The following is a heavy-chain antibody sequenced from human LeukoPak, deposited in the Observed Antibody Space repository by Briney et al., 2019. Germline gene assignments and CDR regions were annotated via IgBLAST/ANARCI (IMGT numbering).Heavy chain of an antibody. D-gene: IGHD3-22*01. Sequence: GGSLRLSCAASGFTFSSYEMNWVRQARGEGLEWVSYISSSGSTIYYADCVEGRFSLSRDNAKNSIYLQVNSLRGADTAVYYCARDALTYYYDSSGYHYAAPFDYWGQGTLVTVS. CDR2: ISSSGSTI. J-gene: IGHJ4*02. CDR1: GFTFSSYE. V-gene: IGHV3-48*03. CDR3: ARDALTYYYDSSGYHYAAPFDY.